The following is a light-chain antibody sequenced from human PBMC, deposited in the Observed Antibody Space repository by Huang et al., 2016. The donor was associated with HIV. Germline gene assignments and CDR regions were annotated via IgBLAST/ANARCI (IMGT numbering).Light chain of an antibody. CDR3: QQYNNWPLT. J-gene: IGKJ5*01. CDR1: QSIGGN. Sequence: EVVMTQSPATLSVSPGERATLSCRASQSIGGNLVWYQQKPGQAPRPLIFASSTRATGIPARFGGSESGTEFTLTISSLQSEDSAVYYCQQYNNWPLTFGQGTRLEIK. CDR2: ASS. V-gene: IGKV3-15*01.